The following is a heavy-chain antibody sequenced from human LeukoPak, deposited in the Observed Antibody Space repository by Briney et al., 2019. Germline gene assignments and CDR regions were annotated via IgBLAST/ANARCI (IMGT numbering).Heavy chain of an antibody. CDR1: GYSISSGYY. CDR2: IYHSGST. V-gene: IGHV4-38-2*02. J-gene: IGHJ4*02. CDR3: ARADLLQKSIFGVVVPGFDY. D-gene: IGHD3-3*01. Sequence: LETLSLTCTVSGYSISSGYYWGWIRQPPGKGLEWIGSIYHSGSTYYNPSLKSRVTISVDTSKNQFSLKLSSVTAADTAVYYCARADLLQKSIFGVVVPGFDYWGQGTLVTVSS.